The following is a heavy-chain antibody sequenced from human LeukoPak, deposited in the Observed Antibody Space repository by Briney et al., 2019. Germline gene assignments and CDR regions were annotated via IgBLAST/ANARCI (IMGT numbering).Heavy chain of an antibody. Sequence: SETLSLTCTVSGGSISSSSYYWGWIRQPPGKGLEWIGSIYYSGSTYYNPSLKSRVTISVDTSKNQFSLKLSSVTAADTAVYYCAGFGESITEPDYXGQGTLVTV. CDR3: AGFGESITEPDY. D-gene: IGHD3-10*01. CDR2: IYYSGST. CDR1: GGSISSSSYY. V-gene: IGHV4-39*01. J-gene: IGHJ4*02.